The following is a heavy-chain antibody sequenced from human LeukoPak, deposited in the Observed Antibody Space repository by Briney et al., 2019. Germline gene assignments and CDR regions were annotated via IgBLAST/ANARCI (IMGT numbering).Heavy chain of an antibody. J-gene: IGHJ3*01. CDR2: IYPDDSDI. V-gene: IGHV5-51*01. CDR1: GYSFSNSW. Sequence: ESLKISCKGSGYSFSNSWIGWVRQVPGSGREWVGLIYPDDSDIRYSPSFQGQVIISADKAISTVYLPWSSLKASDTDTYYCARRGAPITLFHDAFDLWGPGTMVTVSS. CDR3: ARRGAPITLFHDAFDL. D-gene: IGHD5-24*01.